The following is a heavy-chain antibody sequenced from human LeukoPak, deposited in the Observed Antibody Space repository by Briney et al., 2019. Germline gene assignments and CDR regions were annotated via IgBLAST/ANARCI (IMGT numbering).Heavy chain of an antibody. J-gene: IGHJ4*02. CDR2: INQDESAK. CDR3: AKGGGGVHSSTFDY. V-gene: IGHV3-7*03. CDR1: GFTFSTLW. Sequence: PGGSLRLSCAASGFTFSTLWMSWVRQAPGRGLEWVANINQDESAKYYLNSVEGRFTVSRDNGKNTLYLQMNSLRAEDTAVYYCAKGGGGVHSSTFDYWGQGTLVTVSS. D-gene: IGHD2-2*01.